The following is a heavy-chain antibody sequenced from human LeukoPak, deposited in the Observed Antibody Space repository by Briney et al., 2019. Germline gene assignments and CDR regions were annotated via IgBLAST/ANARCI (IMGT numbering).Heavy chain of an antibody. V-gene: IGHV4-59*01. CDR3: ARWDAGAVTLSY. CDR1: GGSLNTYY. D-gene: IGHD2/OR15-2a*01. CDR2: IYYSGST. J-gene: IGHJ4*02. Sequence: SETLSLTCTVSGGSLNTYYWSWIRQPPGQGLEWIGFIYYSGSTNYNPSLKSRVTISIDTSKNQFSLKLGSVTAADTAVYYCARWDAGAVTLSYWGQGTLVTISS.